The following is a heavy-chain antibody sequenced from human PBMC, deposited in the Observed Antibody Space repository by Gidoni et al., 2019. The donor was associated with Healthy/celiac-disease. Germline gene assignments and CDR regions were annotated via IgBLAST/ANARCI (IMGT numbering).Heavy chain of an antibody. CDR3: AKDARTLVHT. V-gene: IGHV3-23*01. J-gene: IGHJ5*02. CDR2: ISGSCGST. Sequence: EVQLLESGGGLVQPGGSLRLSCAVSGFPVSSYSMSWVRQAPGKGLEWVSAISGSCGSTYYADSVKGRFTISRDNSKNTLYLQMNSLRAEDTAVYYCAKDARTLVHTWGQGTLVTVSS. D-gene: IGHD3-9*01. CDR1: GFPVSSYS.